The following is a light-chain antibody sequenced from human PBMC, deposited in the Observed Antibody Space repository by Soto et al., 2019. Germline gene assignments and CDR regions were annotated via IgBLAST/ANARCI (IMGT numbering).Light chain of an antibody. CDR1: SSNIGAGND. J-gene: IGLJ3*02. CDR3: TSYAGSNNLV. V-gene: IGLV1-40*01. Sequence: QSVLTQPPSVSGPPGQRVTISCTGSSSNIGAGNDVHWYQQIPGTAPQLLIYGNNNRPSGVPDRFSGSKSGNTASLTVSGLQAEDEADYYCTSYAGSNNLVFAGGTKLTVL. CDR2: GNN.